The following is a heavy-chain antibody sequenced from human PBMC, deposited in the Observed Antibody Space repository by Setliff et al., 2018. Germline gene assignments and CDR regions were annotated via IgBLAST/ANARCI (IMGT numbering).Heavy chain of an antibody. J-gene: IGHJ4*02. CDR3: ASAAAGYCSGRSCYAKLYFDY. CDR2: IYTSGST. Sequence: SETLSLTCTVSGGSINNGSYYWSWIRQPAGKGLEWIGHIYTSGSTNYSPSLKSRVTISVDTSKNQFSLKLSSVTAADTAVYYCASAAAGYCSGRSCYAKLYFDYWGQGTLVTVSS. D-gene: IGHD2-15*01. V-gene: IGHV4-61*09. CDR1: GGSINNGSYY.